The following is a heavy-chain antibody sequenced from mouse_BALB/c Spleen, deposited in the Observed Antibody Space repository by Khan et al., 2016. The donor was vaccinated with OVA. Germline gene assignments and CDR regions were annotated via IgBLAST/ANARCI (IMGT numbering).Heavy chain of an antibody. Sequence: VQLQQSGAELTRPGASVKMSCKASGYTFTSYTMHWVKQRPGQGLEWIGYINPVSDYTNYNQNFKDKATLTADKSSSTAYMQLRSLNSEDSAVYYCAKEGAYYRSDGWFAYWGQGTLVTVST. CDR1: GYTFTSYT. D-gene: IGHD2-14*01. J-gene: IGHJ3*01. CDR3: AKEGAYYRSDGWFAY. CDR2: INPVSDYT. V-gene: IGHV1-4*01.